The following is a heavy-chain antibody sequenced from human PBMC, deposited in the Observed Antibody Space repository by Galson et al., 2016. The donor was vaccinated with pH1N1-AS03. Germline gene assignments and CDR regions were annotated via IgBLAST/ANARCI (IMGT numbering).Heavy chain of an antibody. J-gene: IGHJ4*02. V-gene: IGHV3-7*01. CDR2: MNQGGSER. Sequence: SGAEVKKPGESLRLSCAASGFTFSTYWMSWVRQAPGKGLEWVASMNQGGSERYYVDSVKGRFTISRDNAKNSLYLQMNSLRPEYTARYYCARAPPYSGSLHYFDSWGQGALVTVSS. CDR3: ARAPPYSGSLHYFDS. D-gene: IGHD1-26*01. CDR1: GFTFSTYW.